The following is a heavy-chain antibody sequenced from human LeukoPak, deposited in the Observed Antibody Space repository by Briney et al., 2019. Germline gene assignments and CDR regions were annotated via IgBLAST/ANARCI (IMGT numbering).Heavy chain of an antibody. CDR2: IYYSGST. V-gene: IGHV4-59*01. CDR3: ARDRYGSGSYYRSAGWFDP. D-gene: IGHD3-10*01. CDR1: GGSISSYY. J-gene: IGHJ5*02. Sequence: PSETLSLTCTVSGGSISSYYWSWIRQPPGKGLEWIGYIYYSGSTNYNPSLKSRVTISLDTTKNQFSLKLSYVNAADTAVYYCARDRYGSGSYYRSAGWFDPWGQGTLVTVSS.